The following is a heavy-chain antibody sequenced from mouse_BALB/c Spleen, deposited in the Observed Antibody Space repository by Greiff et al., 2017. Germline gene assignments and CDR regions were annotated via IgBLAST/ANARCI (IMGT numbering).Heavy chain of an antibody. CDR2: ISSGGSYT. CDR3: TREMITTTVDY. J-gene: IGHJ2*01. CDR1: GFTFSSYT. D-gene: IGHD2-4*01. Sequence: EVMLVESGGGLVKPGGSLKLSCAASGFTFSSYTMSWVRQTPEKRLEWVATISSGGSYTYYPDSVKGRFTISRDNAKNTLYLQMSSLKSEDTAMYYCTREMITTTVDYWGQGTTLIVSS. V-gene: IGHV5-6-4*01.